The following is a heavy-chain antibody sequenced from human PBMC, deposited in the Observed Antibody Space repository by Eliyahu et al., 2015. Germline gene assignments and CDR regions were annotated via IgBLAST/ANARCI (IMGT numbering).Heavy chain of an antibody. V-gene: IGHV1-2*02. CDR2: INPNSGET. D-gene: IGHD3-3*01. J-gene: IGHJ5*02. CDR3: ARDGLWSNNWFDP. Sequence: QVQLVQSGAEAKMTGASVKVSCKASGXPFTDYYVPWVRQAPGQGLEWMGWINPNSGETKSAQSFQGRVTMTRDTSISTAYLEVNRLRPDDTAVYFCARDGLWSNNWFDPWGQGTLVTVSS. CDR1: GXPFTDYY.